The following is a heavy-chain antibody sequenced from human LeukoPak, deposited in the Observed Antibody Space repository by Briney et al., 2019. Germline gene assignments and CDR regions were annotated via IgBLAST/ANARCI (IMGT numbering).Heavy chain of an antibody. Sequence: PGGPLRLSCAASGFTFSTYGMHWVRQAPGRGLEWVAFIRSDASEKYYADSVKGRFTTSRDNSKNTLYMQMNSLRVEDTAVYYCALDSSGYYYNYWGQGTLVTVSS. CDR3: ALDSSGYYYNY. J-gene: IGHJ4*02. D-gene: IGHD3-22*01. V-gene: IGHV3-30*02. CDR2: IRSDASEK. CDR1: GFTFSTYG.